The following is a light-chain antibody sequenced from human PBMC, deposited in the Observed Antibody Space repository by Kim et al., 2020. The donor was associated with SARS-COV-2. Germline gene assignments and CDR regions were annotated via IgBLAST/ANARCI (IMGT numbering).Light chain of an antibody. V-gene: IGLV2-14*03. Sequence: QSALTQPASMSGSPGQSITISCTGTSSDVGGYKYVSWYQQHPGKAPKLMIYDVSNRPSGVSNRFSGSKSGNTASLTISGLQAEDEADYYCSSYTSSSTNYVFGTGTKVTVL. CDR1: SSDVGGYKY. CDR3: SSYTSSSTNYV. J-gene: IGLJ1*01. CDR2: DVS.